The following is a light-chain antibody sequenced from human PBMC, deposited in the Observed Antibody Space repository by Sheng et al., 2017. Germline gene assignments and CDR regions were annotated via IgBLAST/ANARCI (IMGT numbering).Light chain of an antibody. CDR3: NSYVSADIVV. CDR1: SSDVGSQNV. Sequence: QSALTQPASVSGSPGESITISCIGTSSDVGSQNVVSWYRQDPGKAPKLMIYEGSERPSGVSNRFSGSKSGNTASLTVSGLQAEDEADYYCNSYVSADIVVFGGGTRLTVL. J-gene: IGLJ2*01. CDR2: EGS. V-gene: IGLV2-14*02.